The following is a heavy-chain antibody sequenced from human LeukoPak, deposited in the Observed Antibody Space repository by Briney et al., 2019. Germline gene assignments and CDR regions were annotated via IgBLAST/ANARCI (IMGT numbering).Heavy chain of an antibody. V-gene: IGHV3-48*03. D-gene: IGHD1-26*01. Sequence: GGSLRLSCAASGFTFSSYEMNWVRQAPGKGLEWVSYISSSGSTIYYADSVKGRFTISRDNAKNSLYLQMNSLRAEDTAVYYCAKLGSGSYLYYYYYYMDVWGKGTTVTISS. CDR2: ISSSGSTI. CDR3: AKLGSGSYLYYYYYYMDV. J-gene: IGHJ6*03. CDR1: GFTFSSYE.